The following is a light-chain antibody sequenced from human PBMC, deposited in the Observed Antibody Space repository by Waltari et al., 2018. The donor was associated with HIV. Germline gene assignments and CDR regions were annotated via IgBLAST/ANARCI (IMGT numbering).Light chain of an antibody. CDR1: SSDIGAYDF. Sequence: QSALTQPASVSGSPGQSITVSCTGTSSDIGAYDFVSLYQQTPGTAPKLVIYEVSNRPSGISYRFSGSKSVNTASLTISGLQTEDEADYYCSSFTTSNSLLFGGGTKVTVL. V-gene: IGLV2-14*01. J-gene: IGLJ2*01. CDR3: SSFTTSNSLL. CDR2: EVS.